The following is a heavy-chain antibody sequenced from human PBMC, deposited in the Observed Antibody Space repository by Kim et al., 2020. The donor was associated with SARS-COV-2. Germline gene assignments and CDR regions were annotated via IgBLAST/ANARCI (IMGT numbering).Heavy chain of an antibody. D-gene: IGHD3-16*01. V-gene: IGHV4-4*07. CDR1: GGSITSHH. Sequence: SETLSLTCTVSGGSITSHHWTWIRQPAGKGLEWIGRIVSSGSITYNPSLQSRITMSRDMSKNQFSLRLTSVTAADTDVYYCARGGGAFDFWGQGTLVTVS. J-gene: IGHJ5*01. CDR3: ARGGGAFDF. CDR2: IVSSGSI.